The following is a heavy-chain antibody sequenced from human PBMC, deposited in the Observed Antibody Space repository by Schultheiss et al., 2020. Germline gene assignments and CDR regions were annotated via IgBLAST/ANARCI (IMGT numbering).Heavy chain of an antibody. V-gene: IGHV4-39*07. J-gene: IGHJ4*02. D-gene: IGHD4-17*01. Sequence: SETLSLTCTVSGGSISSSSYYWSWIRQPPGKGLEWIGEINHSGSTNYNPSLKSRVTISVDTSKNQFSLKLSSVTAADTAVYYCATDHYGDAQDYWGQGTLVTVS. CDR1: GGSISSSSYY. CDR3: ATDHYGDAQDY. CDR2: INHSGST.